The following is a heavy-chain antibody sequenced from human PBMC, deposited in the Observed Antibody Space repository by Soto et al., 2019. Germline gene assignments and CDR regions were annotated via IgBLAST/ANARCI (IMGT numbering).Heavy chain of an antibody. CDR1: GDSVSSNSAA. D-gene: IGHD3-3*01. CDR2: TYYRSKWYN. CDR3: XIQPYDFWSGYYTTFDY. V-gene: IGHV6-1*01. Sequence: PSQTLSLTCAISGDSVSSNSAAWNWIRQSPSRGLEWLGRTYYRSKWYNDYAVSVKSRITINPDTSKNQFSLQLNSVTPEDTAVYYCXIQPYDFWSGYYTTFDYWGQGTLVTVSS. J-gene: IGHJ4*02.